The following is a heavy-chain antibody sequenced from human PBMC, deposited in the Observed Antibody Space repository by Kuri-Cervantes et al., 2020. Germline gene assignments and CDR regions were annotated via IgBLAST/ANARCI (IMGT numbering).Heavy chain of an antibody. J-gene: IGHJ4*02. V-gene: IGHV3-30*18. CDR2: ISYDGSIK. Sequence: LSLTCAASGFTFDDYGMSWVRQAPGKGLEWVAVISYDGSIKYYADSVKGRFTISRDISKNTLYLQMNSLRAEDTAVYSCAKDIGWYYYDSRGGVGADYWGQGTLVTVSS. D-gene: IGHD3-22*01. CDR1: GFTFDDYG. CDR3: AKDIGWYYYDSRGGVGADY.